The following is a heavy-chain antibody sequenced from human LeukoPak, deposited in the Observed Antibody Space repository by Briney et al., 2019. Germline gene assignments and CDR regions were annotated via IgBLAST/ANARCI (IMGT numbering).Heavy chain of an antibody. J-gene: IGHJ4*02. D-gene: IGHD6-13*01. CDR1: GFTFSDAW. V-gene: IGHV3-23*01. CDR3: AKEKYTSSWYGDD. Sequence: PGGSLRLSCAASGFTFSDAWMSWVRQAPGKGLEWVSAISGSGGKTDYAGSVKGRFTISRDNSKDTVYLHMSSLRVEDTAVYYCAKEKYTSSWYGDDWGQGTLVTVSS. CDR2: ISGSGGKT.